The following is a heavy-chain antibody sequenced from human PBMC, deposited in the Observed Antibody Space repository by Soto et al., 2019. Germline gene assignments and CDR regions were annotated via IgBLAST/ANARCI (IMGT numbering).Heavy chain of an antibody. CDR3: TTESYSPITLNLYYFDY. V-gene: IGHV3-15*01. D-gene: IGHD2-21*01. J-gene: IGHJ4*02. CDR1: VFTFSNAW. Sequence: PGGSLRLSCAASVFTFSNAWMSWVRQAPGKGLEWVGRIKSKTDGGTTDYAAPVKGRFTISRDDSKNTLYLQMNSLKTEDTAVYYCTTESYSPITLNLYYFDYWGQGNLVTVSS. CDR2: IKSKTDGGTT.